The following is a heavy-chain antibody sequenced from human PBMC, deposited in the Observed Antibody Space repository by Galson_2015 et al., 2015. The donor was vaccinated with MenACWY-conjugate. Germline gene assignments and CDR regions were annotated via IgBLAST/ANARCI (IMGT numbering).Heavy chain of an antibody. CDR1: GFTFRNYA. J-gene: IGHJ4*02. CDR2: ISGSGGST. V-gene: IGHV3-23*01. D-gene: IGHD6-13*01. CDR3: AFQGAAGTGAVDY. Sequence: SLRLSCAASGFTFRNYAMSWVRQAPGRGPEWVSTISGSGGSTYYADSVKGRFTIPRDNSKNTLYLQMNSLRAEDMAIYYCAFQGAAGTGAVDYWGQGTLVIVSS.